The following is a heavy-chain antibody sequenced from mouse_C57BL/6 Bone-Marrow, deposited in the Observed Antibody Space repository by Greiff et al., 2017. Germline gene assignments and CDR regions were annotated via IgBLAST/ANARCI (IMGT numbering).Heavy chain of an antibody. CDR3: ARHYSDV. V-gene: IGHV5-9*04. Sequence: EVKLVESGGGLVKPGGSLKLSCAASGFTFSSYTMSWVRQTPEKRLEWVATISGGGGNTYYPDSVKGRFTISRDNAKNTLFLQMTSLRSEDTAMYYCARHYSDVWGTGTTVTVSS. J-gene: IGHJ1*03. CDR2: ISGGGGNT. CDR1: GFTFSSYT.